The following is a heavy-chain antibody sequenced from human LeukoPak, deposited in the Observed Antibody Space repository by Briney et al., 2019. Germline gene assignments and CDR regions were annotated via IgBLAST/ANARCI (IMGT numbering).Heavy chain of an antibody. CDR3: ARDDVLLFDN. J-gene: IGHJ4*02. Sequence: GGSLRLSCAASEFTFSSYWMSWVRQAPGKGLEWVANIKQDGSEKFYVDSVKGRFTISRDNAKNSLYLQMNSLRAEDTAVYYCARDDVLLFDNWGQGTLVTVFS. V-gene: IGHV3-7*01. CDR1: EFTFSSYW. CDR2: IKQDGSEK. D-gene: IGHD2-21*02.